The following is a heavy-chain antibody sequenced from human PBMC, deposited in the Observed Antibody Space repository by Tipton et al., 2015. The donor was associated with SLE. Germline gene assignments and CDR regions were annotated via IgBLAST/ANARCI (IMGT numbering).Heavy chain of an antibody. CDR3: ATMVNYYDSRPDNWFDP. Sequence: TLSLTCAVYGGSFSDYYWSWIRQPPGKGLEWIGEITYSGSTNYNPSLRSRVTISVDTSKIQFSLRLSSVTAADTAVYYCATMVNYYDSRPDNWFDPWGQGNLVTVSS. V-gene: IGHV4-34*01. CDR2: ITYSGST. D-gene: IGHD3-22*01. CDR1: GGSFSDYY. J-gene: IGHJ5*02.